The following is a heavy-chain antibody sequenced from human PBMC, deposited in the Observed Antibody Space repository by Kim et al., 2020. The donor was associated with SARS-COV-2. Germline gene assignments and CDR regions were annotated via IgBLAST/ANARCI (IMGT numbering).Heavy chain of an antibody. J-gene: IGHJ6*02. D-gene: IGHD5-18*01. CDR2: IKQDGSEK. CDR3: ARDHGYGYLYYYGMDV. Sequence: GGSLRLSCAASGFTFSSYWMSWVRQAPGKGLEWVANIKQDGSEKYYVDSVKGRFTISRDNAKNSLYLQMNSLRAEDTAVYYCARDHGYGYLYYYGMDVWGQGATVTVSS. V-gene: IGHV3-7*01. CDR1: GFTFSSYW.